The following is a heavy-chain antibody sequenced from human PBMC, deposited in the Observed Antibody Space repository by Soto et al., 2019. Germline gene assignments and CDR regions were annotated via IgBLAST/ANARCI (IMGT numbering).Heavy chain of an antibody. Sequence: EVQLLESGGGLVQPGGSLRLSYAASGFTFSSYAMNWVRQAPGKGLEWVSVVSGSGGSTYYADSVQGRFTISRDNSKNTLYLQMNSLRAEDTAIYSCARRGPGTYFDYWGQGTLVTVSS. D-gene: IGHD6-13*01. CDR2: VSGSGGST. CDR1: GFTFSSYA. CDR3: ARRGPGTYFDY. V-gene: IGHV3-23*01. J-gene: IGHJ4*02.